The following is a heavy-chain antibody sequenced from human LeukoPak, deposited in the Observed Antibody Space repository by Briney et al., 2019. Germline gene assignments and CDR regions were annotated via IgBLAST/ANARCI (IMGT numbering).Heavy chain of an antibody. CDR3: ARFEYSSSSGIYYYMDI. Sequence: SETLSLTCTVSGGSISGYYWSWIRQPAGKGLEWIGRIYATGSTNYNPSLKSRVTMSVDTSKNQFSLKLSSVTAADTAVYYCARFEYSSSSGIYYYMDIWGKGTTVTVSS. CDR2: IYATGST. D-gene: IGHD6-6*01. J-gene: IGHJ6*03. CDR1: GGSISGYY. V-gene: IGHV4-4*07.